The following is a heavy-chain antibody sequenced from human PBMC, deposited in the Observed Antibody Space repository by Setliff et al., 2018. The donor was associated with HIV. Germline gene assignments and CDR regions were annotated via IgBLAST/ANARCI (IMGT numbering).Heavy chain of an antibody. D-gene: IGHD6-19*01. J-gene: IGHJ4*02. V-gene: IGHV4-38-2*01. CDR3: ARAVAGYGRVGDYFDY. Sequence: SETLSLTCAVSGYSISSGYYWGWIRQPPGKGLEWIGSIYHSGSTYYNPSLKSRVTISVDTSKNQFSLKLSSVTAADTAVYYCARAVAGYGRVGDYFDYWGQGTLVTVSS. CDR1: GYSISSGYY. CDR2: IYHSGST.